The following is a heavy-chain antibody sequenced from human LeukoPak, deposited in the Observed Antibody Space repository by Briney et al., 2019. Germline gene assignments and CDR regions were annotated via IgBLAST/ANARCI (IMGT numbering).Heavy chain of an antibody. Sequence: GGSLRLSCEASGFTFSNYAMSWGRQAPGKGLEWVSSASGEGYSRYYADSVQGRFTISRDNSKNTLYLQMNSLRGEDTAVYYCAKDLPADSSGYYDNWFDPWGQGTLVTVSS. CDR1: GFTFSNYA. D-gene: IGHD3-22*01. CDR3: AKDLPADSSGYYDNWFDP. V-gene: IGHV3-23*01. CDR2: ASGEGYSR. J-gene: IGHJ5*02.